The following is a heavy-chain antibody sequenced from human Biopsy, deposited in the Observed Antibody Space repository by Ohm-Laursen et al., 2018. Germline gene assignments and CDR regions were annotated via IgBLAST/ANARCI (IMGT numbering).Heavy chain of an antibody. V-gene: IGHV4-4*07. CDR2: VFRNEAT. CDR3: TNSLGGAY. J-gene: IGHJ4*02. CDR1: DGSINDYF. D-gene: IGHD3-10*01. Sequence: SETLSLTCNVSDGSINDYFWSWVRQPAGKGLKWIGRVFRNEATNYNPSLKGRVTMSIDRSKSQFSLTLRSVTAADTAVYYCTNSLGGAYWGPGILVTVSS.